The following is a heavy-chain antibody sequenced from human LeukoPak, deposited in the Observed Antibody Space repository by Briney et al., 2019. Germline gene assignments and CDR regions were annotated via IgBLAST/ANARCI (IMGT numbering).Heavy chain of an antibody. CDR1: GGTFSSYA. V-gene: IGHV1-69*06. D-gene: IGHD5-12*01. CDR2: IIPIFGTA. CDR3: ARNSGYGYYYYMDV. Sequence: SVTVSCKASGGTFSSYAISWVRQAPGQGLEWMGGIIPIFGTANYAQKFQGRVTITADKSTSTAYMELSSLRSEDTAVYYCARNSGYGYYYYMDVWGKGTTVTVSS. J-gene: IGHJ6*03.